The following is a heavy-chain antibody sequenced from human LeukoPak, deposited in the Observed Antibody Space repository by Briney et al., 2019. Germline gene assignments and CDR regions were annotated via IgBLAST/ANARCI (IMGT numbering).Heavy chain of an antibody. J-gene: IGHJ6*03. CDR1: GVSISSYY. Sequence: SETLSLTCTVSGVSISSYYWSWIRQPPGKGLDWIGYISYSGSTNYNPSLKSRVTISVDTSKNQFSLKLTSVTAADTAVYFCARGPALRVGRGYYYMDAWGKGTTVIVSS. D-gene: IGHD2-2*01. CDR2: ISYSGST. CDR3: ARGPALRVGRGYYYMDA. V-gene: IGHV4-59*01.